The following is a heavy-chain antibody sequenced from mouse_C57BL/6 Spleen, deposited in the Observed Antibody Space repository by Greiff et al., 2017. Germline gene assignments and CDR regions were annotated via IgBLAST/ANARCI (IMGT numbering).Heavy chain of an antibody. CDR2: IYPGDGDT. V-gene: IGHV1-80*01. CDR1: GYAFSSYW. D-gene: IGHD1-1*01. Sequence: VQLQQSGAELVKPGASVKISCKASGYAFSSYWMNWVKQRPGKGLEWIGQIYPGDGDTNYNGKFKGKATLTADKSSSTAYMQLSSLTSEDSAVYFCARRGTTVVAPFAYWGQGTLVTVSA. CDR3: ARRGTTVVAPFAY. J-gene: IGHJ3*01.